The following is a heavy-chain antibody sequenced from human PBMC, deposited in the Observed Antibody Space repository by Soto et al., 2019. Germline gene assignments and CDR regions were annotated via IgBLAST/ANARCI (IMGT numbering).Heavy chain of an antibody. Sequence: SETLSLTCTVSGGSISSGGYYWSWIRQHPGKGLEWIGYIYYSGSTYYNPSLKSRVTISVDTSKNQFSLKLSSVTAADTAVYYCASIVVPAAPSDYWGQGTLVTVS. CDR1: GGSISSGGYY. CDR2: IYYSGST. J-gene: IGHJ4*02. V-gene: IGHV4-31*03. D-gene: IGHD2-2*01. CDR3: ASIVVPAAPSDY.